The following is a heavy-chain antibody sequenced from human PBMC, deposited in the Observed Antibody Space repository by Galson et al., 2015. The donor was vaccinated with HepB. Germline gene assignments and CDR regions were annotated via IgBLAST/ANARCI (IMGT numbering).Heavy chain of an antibody. CDR2: INSNGSIT. CDR3: VRVGAPR. Sequence: SLRLSCAASGFSFSNYWMHWVRQSPGKGLLWVSRINSNGSITSYADSVKGRFTISRDNAKNTVFLQMNSLRPEDAALYRCVRVGAPRWGQGTLVTVSS. J-gene: IGHJ4*02. CDR1: GFSFSNYW. V-gene: IGHV3-74*01. D-gene: IGHD3-16*01.